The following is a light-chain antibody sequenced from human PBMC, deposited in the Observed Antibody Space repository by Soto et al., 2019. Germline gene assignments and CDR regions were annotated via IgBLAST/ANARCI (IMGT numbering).Light chain of an antibody. V-gene: IGKV3-15*01. CDR1: QGIGDT. J-gene: IGKJ2*01. CDR2: DTS. Sequence: EIIMTQSPATLSVSPGEGATLSCRASQGIGDTLAWYQHKPGQTPRLLIYDTSTRATGVPARFSGSRSGTEFTLTINSLQPEDFAVYYCQQYQQWPFYTFGQGTKLEIK. CDR3: QQYQQWPFYT.